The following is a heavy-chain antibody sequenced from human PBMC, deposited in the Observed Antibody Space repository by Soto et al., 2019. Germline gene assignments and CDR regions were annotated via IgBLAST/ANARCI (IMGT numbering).Heavy chain of an antibody. CDR2: ISHSGST. D-gene: IGHD3-10*01. CDR3: ARNNYYGSGPNAFDI. Sequence: SETLSLTCAVYGGSFSGYYWSWIRQPPGKGLEWIGEISHSGSTNYNPSLKSRVTISVDTSKNQFSLKLSSVTAADTAVYYCARNNYYGSGPNAFDIWGQGTMVTVSS. CDR1: GGSFSGYY. V-gene: IGHV4-34*01. J-gene: IGHJ3*02.